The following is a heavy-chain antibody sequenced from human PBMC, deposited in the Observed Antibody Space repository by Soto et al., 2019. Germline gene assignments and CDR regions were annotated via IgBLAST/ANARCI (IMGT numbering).Heavy chain of an antibody. CDR1: GGPFSGYY. Sequence: QVQLQQWGAGLLKPSETLSLTCAVYGGPFSGYYWSWIRQPPGKGLEWIGEINHSGSTNYNPSLKSRVTISVDTSKNQFSLKLSSVTAADTAVYYCAREVRPYYDFWSGYYYFDYWGQGTLVTVSS. J-gene: IGHJ4*02. D-gene: IGHD3-3*01. CDR2: INHSGST. V-gene: IGHV4-34*01. CDR3: AREVRPYYDFWSGYYYFDY.